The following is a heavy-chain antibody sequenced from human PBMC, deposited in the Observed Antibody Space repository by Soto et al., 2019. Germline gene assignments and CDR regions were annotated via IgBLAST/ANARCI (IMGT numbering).Heavy chain of an antibody. CDR2: IHYNGNT. Sequence: QVQLQVSGPGLVKPSETLSLTCTVSGDSISAYSWSWVRQPPGKGLEWIGNIHYNGNTKYNPSLKSRVTMSVDTSNNQFSLRLISVTAADTAIYFCAREGNLGRWLQPLDFWGQGTLVTVSS. CDR1: GDSISAYS. V-gene: IGHV4-59*01. J-gene: IGHJ4*02. CDR3: AREGNLGRWLQPLDF. D-gene: IGHD5-12*01.